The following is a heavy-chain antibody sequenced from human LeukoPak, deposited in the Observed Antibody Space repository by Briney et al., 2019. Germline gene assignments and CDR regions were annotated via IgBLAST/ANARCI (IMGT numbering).Heavy chain of an antibody. CDR2: FDPEDGET. CDR3: ATGTGDCSSTSCHPPFYYYGMDV. CDR1: GYTLTELS. Sequence: ASVKVCCKVSGYTLTELSMHWVRQAPGKGLEWMGGFDPEDGETIYAQKFQGRVTMTEDTSTDTAYMELSSLRSEDTAVYYCATGTGDCSSTSCHPPFYYYGMDVWGKGTTVTVSS. J-gene: IGHJ6*04. V-gene: IGHV1-24*01. D-gene: IGHD2-2*01.